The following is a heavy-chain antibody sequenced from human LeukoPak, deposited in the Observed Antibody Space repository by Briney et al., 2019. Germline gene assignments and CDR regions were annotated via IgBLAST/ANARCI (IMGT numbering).Heavy chain of an antibody. CDR2: INPNSGGT. CDR1: GYTFTGYY. Sequence: ASVRVSCKASGYTFTGYYMHWVRQAPGQGLEWMGWINPNSGGTNYAQKFQGRVTMTRDTSISTAYMDLRRLRSDDTAVYYCARTSVVVVPAAILSRYYYYMDVWGKGTTVTVSS. J-gene: IGHJ6*03. V-gene: IGHV1-2*02. D-gene: IGHD2-2*01. CDR3: ARTSVVVVPAAILSRYYYYMDV.